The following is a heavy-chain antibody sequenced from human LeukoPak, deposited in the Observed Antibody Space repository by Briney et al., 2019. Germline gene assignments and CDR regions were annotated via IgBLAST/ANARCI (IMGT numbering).Heavy chain of an antibody. CDR2: IEQDGSEK. V-gene: IGHV3-7*01. Sequence: GGSLRLSCAASGFTFSNYWMSWVRQAPGKGLEWVANIEQDGSEKSYVGSVTGRFTISRDNAKSSLYMQMNSLRAEDTAVYYCVRQRRYCSGDSCYQRTFDYWGQGTLVTVSS. CDR3: VRQRRYCSGDSCYQRTFDY. D-gene: IGHD2-15*01. J-gene: IGHJ4*02. CDR1: GFTFSNYW.